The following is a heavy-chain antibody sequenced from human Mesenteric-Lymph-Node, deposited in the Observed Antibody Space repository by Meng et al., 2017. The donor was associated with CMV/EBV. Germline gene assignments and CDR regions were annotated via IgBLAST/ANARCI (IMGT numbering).Heavy chain of an antibody. J-gene: IGHJ4*02. CDR2: IWYDASDK. D-gene: IGHD3-10*01. Sequence: GESLKISCAASGFTFSHYVLNWVRQAPGKGLEWVAVIWYDASDKYYADSVKGRFTISRDKSKNTLYLQMNSMRAEDTAVYYCAKNRYYGSGSYFAGLDYWGQGTLVTVSS. CDR3: AKNRYYGSGSYFAGLDY. CDR1: GFTFSHYV. V-gene: IGHV3-33*03.